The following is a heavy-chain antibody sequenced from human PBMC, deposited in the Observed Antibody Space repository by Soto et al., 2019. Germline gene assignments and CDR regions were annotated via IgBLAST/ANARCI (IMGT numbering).Heavy chain of an antibody. Sequence: VGSLRLSCAASGFTFSSYAMSWVRQAPGKGLEWVSAISGSGGSTYYADSVKGRFTISRDNSKNTLYLQMNSLRAEDTAVYYCAKVNSSSEDYYYYYYGMDVWGQGTTVTVSS. J-gene: IGHJ6*02. D-gene: IGHD6-6*01. CDR1: GFTFSSYA. V-gene: IGHV3-23*01. CDR2: ISGSGGST. CDR3: AKVNSSSEDYYYYYYGMDV.